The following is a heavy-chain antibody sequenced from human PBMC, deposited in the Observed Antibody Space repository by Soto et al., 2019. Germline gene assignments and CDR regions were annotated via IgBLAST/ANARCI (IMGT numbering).Heavy chain of an antibody. V-gene: IGHV1-18*01. CDR2: ISAYNGIT. Sequence: ASVKVSCKASGYTFTNYGITWVRQAPGQGLEWMGWISAYNGITNYAQNLQGRVTMTTDTSTSTAYVELRSLRSDDTAVYYCASSSGQLPYYFDYWGQGTLVTVS. CDR3: ASSSGQLPYYFDY. J-gene: IGHJ4*02. D-gene: IGHD6-6*01. CDR1: GYTFTNYG.